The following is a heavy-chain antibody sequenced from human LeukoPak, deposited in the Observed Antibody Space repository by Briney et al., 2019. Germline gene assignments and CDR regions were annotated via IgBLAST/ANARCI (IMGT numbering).Heavy chain of an antibody. V-gene: IGHV3-30*04. J-gene: IGHJ6*02. Sequence: PGGSLRLSCAASGSTFSSYAMHWVRQAPGKGLEWVAVISYDGSNKYYADSVKGRFTISRDNSKNTLYLQMNSLRAEDTAVYYCARGNYIYYYGMDVWGQGTTVTVS. CDR3: ARGNYIYYYGMDV. CDR2: ISYDGSNK. D-gene: IGHD4-11*01. CDR1: GSTFSSYA.